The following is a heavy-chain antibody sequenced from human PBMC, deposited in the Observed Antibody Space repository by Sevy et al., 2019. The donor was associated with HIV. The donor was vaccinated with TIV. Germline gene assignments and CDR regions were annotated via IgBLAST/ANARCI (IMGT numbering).Heavy chain of an antibody. V-gene: IGHV3-7*01. Sequence: GGSLRLSCAASGFTFSGNWMSWVRQAPGKGLEWVADIKEDGSEKYYVDSVKGRFTISRDNAKKSLYLQMNNLRAEDTAGYYCARDAGYCSSTGCYRGDYFDYWGQGTLVTVSS. D-gene: IGHD2-2*02. CDR3: ARDAGYCSSTGCYRGDYFDY. CDR2: IKEDGSEK. J-gene: IGHJ4*02. CDR1: GFTFSGNW.